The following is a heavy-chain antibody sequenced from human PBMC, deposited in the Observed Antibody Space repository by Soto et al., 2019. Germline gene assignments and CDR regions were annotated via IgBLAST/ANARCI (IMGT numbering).Heavy chain of an antibody. D-gene: IGHD1-1*01. V-gene: IGHV1-2*04. CDR2: INPNSGGT. CDR3: ARDGGTRVAY. J-gene: IGHJ4*02. Sequence: ASVKVSCKASGYTFTGYYMHWVRQAPGQGLEWMGWINPNSGGTNYAQKVQGWVTMTRDTSISTAYMELRRLRSDDTAVYYCARDGGTRVAYCGQGTLVTVSS. CDR1: GYTFTGYY.